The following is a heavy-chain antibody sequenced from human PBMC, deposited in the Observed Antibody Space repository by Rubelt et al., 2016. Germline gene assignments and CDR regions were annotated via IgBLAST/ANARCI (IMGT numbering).Heavy chain of an antibody. D-gene: IGHD5-12*01. J-gene: IGHJ6*02. CDR3: ARQGATIRGWGASFYGMDV. CDR1: GGSISSYY. V-gene: IGHV4-59*08. Sequence: QVQLQESGPGLVKPSETLSLTCTVSGGSISSYYWTWIRQPPGKGLEWIGHIYYSGSTNYNPSLKSRFTISVDTSKNQFSRKESSATGADTAVYYCARQGATIRGWGASFYGMDVWGQGTTVIVSS. CDR2: IYYSGST.